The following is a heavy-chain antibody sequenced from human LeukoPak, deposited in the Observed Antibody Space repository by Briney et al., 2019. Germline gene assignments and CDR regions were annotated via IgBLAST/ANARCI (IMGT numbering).Heavy chain of an antibody. D-gene: IGHD1-26*01. Sequence: GGSLRLFCAASGLTVSSFEMNWVRQAPGKGLQWVSYISSSGSTMQYADSVKGRFTITRDNAKNSLYLQMNSLRGEDTAVYYCARARSGHWWGAFDIWGQGTMVTVSS. CDR3: ARARSGHWWGAFDI. CDR1: GLTVSSFE. J-gene: IGHJ3*02. V-gene: IGHV3-48*03. CDR2: ISSSGSTM.